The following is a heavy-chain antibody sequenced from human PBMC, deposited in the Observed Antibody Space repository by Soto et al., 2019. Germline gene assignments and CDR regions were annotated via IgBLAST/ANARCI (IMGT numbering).Heavy chain of an antibody. CDR2: IKQDGSEK. CDR1: GFTVGSYC. D-gene: IGHD3-3*01. CDR3: ARGFLGNYYYYGMDV. V-gene: IGHV3-7*01. J-gene: IGHJ6*02. Sequence: GSLRLCGAASGFTVGSYCMSWVRQGPGKGLEWVANIKQDGSEKYYVDSVKGRFTISRDNAKNSLYLQMNSLRAEDTAVYYCARGFLGNYYYYGMDVSGQGTTVTVSS.